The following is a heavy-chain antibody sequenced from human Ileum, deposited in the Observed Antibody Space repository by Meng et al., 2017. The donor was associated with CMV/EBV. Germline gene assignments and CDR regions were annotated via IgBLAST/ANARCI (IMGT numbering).Heavy chain of an antibody. Sequence: GGSLRLSCAASGLTFDDFGMHWVRQAPGKALEWVSFISWNSVNIAYADSVKGRFTISRDNAKKILYLQMNSLRVEDTAFYYCAKGVGQRVFCPWFGPRGQGTLVTVSS. CDR3: AKGVGQRVFCPWFGP. CDR1: GLTFDDFG. J-gene: IGHJ5*02. D-gene: IGHD6-25*01. V-gene: IGHV3-9*01. CDR2: ISWNSVNI.